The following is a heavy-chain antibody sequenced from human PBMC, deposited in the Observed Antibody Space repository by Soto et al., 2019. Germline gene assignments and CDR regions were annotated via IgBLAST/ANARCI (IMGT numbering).Heavy chain of an antibody. Sequence: QVQLQESGPGLVKPSQTLSLTCTVSGGSISSGGYYWSWIRQHPGKGLEWIGYIYYSGSTYYNPSLESRVTISVDTSKNQFSLKLSSVTAADTAVYYCARASIVGASIDYWGQGTLVTVSS. J-gene: IGHJ4*02. V-gene: IGHV4-31*03. D-gene: IGHD1-26*01. CDR1: GGSISSGGYY. CDR3: ARASIVGASIDY. CDR2: IYYSGST.